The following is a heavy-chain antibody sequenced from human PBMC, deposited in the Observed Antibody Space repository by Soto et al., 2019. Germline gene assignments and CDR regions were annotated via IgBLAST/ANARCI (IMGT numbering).Heavy chain of an antibody. CDR1: GASFAAYY. CDR3: ARGYYFDSSGFFYSQFYDMDV. V-gene: IGHV4-34*01. D-gene: IGHD3-22*01. Sequence: SETLSLTCTVSGASFAAYYWTWVRQPPGKGLEWIGEISHTGSANYNPSLQSRVTISAVTSKSQFSLKLTSVTAADTAVYYCARGYYFDSSGFFYSQFYDMDVWGQVPTVTFSS. CDR2: ISHTGSA. J-gene: IGHJ6*02.